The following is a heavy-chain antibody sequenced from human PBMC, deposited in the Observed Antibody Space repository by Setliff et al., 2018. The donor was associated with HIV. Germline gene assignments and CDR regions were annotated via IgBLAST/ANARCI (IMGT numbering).Heavy chain of an antibody. Sequence: PGGSLRLSCAASEFSVSGHYMSWVRQAPGKGLEWVSVIYAGGTTYYADSVKGRFTISRDTSKNTLYLQMNSLRAKDAAVYYCAKAFGYCSGGSCPVLMDVWGKGTTVTVS. J-gene: IGHJ6*03. CDR2: IYAGGTT. CDR3: AKAFGYCSGGSCPVLMDV. V-gene: IGHV3-53*05. CDR1: EFSVSGHY. D-gene: IGHD2-15*01.